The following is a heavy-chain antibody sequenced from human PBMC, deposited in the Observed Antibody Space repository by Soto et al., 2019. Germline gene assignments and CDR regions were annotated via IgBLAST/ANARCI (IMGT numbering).Heavy chain of an antibody. CDR2: IKQDGSER. CDR3: ARGVGPLPIFGEALSGYFDC. D-gene: IGHD3-3*01. CDR1: GFSFGNYW. Sequence: EVQLVESGGGLVQPGGSLRLSCAASGFSFGNYWMSWVRQAPGKGLEWVASIKQDGSERYYLDSVKGRCTISRDNAKASLSLQKKSRRGDATAFYYGARGVGPLPIFGEALSGYFDCWGQGTMVTVSS. V-gene: IGHV3-7*03. J-gene: IGHJ4*02.